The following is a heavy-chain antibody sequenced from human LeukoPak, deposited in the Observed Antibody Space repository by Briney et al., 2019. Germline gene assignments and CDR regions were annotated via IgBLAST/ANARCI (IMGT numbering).Heavy chain of an antibody. CDR3: ATAGIAGLTSWFDP. V-gene: IGHV1-24*01. CDR1: GYTLTELS. J-gene: IGHJ5*02. CDR2: FDPEDGET. Sequence: ASVKVSCKVSGYTLTELSMHWVRQAPGKGLEWRGGFDPEDGETIYAQKFQGRVTMTEDTSTDTAYMELSSLRSEDTAVYYCATAGIAGLTSWFDPWGQGTLVTVSS. D-gene: IGHD2-21*01.